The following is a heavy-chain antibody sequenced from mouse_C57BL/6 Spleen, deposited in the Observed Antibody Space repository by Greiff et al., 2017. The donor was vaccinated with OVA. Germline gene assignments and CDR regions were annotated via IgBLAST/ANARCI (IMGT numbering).Heavy chain of an antibody. CDR2: IRNKADNHAT. Sequence: EVHLVESGGGLVQPGGSMKLSCAASGFTFSDAWMDWVRQSPEKGLEWVAEIRNKADNHATYYAESVKGRFTISRDDSKSSVYLQMNSLRAEDTGIYYCTRGLLRFYAMDYWGQGTSVTVSS. V-gene: IGHV6-6*01. D-gene: IGHD1-1*01. J-gene: IGHJ4*01. CDR1: GFTFSDAW. CDR3: TRGLLRFYAMDY.